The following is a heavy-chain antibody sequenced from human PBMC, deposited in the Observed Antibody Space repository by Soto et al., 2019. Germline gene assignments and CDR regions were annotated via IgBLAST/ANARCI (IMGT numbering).Heavy chain of an antibody. J-gene: IGHJ4*02. CDR3: ARAPKNLLRYFDWLSRGPFDY. CDR2: IYHSGST. Sequence: SETLSLTCAVSGGSISSGGYSWSWIRQPPGKGLEWIGYIYHSGSTYYNPSLKSRVTISVDRSKNQFSLKLSSVTAADTAVYYCARAPKNLLRYFDWLSRGPFDYWGQGTLVTVSS. D-gene: IGHD3-9*01. CDR1: GGSISSGGYS. V-gene: IGHV4-30-2*01.